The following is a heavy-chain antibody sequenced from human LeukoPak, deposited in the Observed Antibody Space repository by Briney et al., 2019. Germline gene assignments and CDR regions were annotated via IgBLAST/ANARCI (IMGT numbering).Heavy chain of an antibody. CDR3: ARAPGDSSGYLSDAFDI. CDR2: INAGNGNT. J-gene: IGHJ3*02. V-gene: IGHV1-3*01. Sequence: ASVKVSCKASGYTFTSYAMHWVRQAPGQRLEWMGWINAGNGNTNYAQKLQGRVTMTTDTSTSTAYMELRSLRSDDTAVYYCARAPGDSSGYLSDAFDIWGQGTMVTVSS. CDR1: GYTFTSYA. D-gene: IGHD3-22*01.